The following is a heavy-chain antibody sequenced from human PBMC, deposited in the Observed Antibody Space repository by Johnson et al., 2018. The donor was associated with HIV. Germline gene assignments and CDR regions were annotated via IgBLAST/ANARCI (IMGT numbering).Heavy chain of an antibody. D-gene: IGHD5-24*01. Sequence: QMLLVESGGGVVQPGGSLRLSCAASGFTFSSYGMHWVRQAPGKGLEWVAFIRYDGSNKYYADSVKGRFTISRDNSKNTLYLQMNSLRAEDTTVYYCAKWTRDGYNYVHACDIWGQGTMVTVSS. CDR3: AKWTRDGYNYVHACDI. V-gene: IGHV3-30*02. CDR2: IRYDGSNK. J-gene: IGHJ3*02. CDR1: GFTFSSYG.